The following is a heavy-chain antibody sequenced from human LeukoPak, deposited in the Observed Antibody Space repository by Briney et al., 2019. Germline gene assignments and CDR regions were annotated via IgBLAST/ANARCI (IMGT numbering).Heavy chain of an antibody. J-gene: IGHJ4*02. Sequence: GGSLRLSCAASGFTFNNYSMNWVRQASGRGLEWVSLISASGGNSYYADSVKGRFTVSRDSSKNTLHLQMNSLRAEDTAVYYCARDIELSCWGQGTLVTVSS. D-gene: IGHD1-26*01. V-gene: IGHV3-23*01. CDR1: GFTFNNYS. CDR2: ISASGGNS. CDR3: ARDIELSC.